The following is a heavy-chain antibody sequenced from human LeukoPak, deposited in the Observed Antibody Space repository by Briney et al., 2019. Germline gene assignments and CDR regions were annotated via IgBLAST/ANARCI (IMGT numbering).Heavy chain of an antibody. CDR3: ASAMGYSYGIDY. Sequence: SETLSLTCAVYGGSFSGYYWSWIRQPPGKGLEWIGEINHSGSTNYNPSLKSRVTISVDKSKTQFSLKLSSVTAAATAVYYCASAMGYSYGIDYWGQGTLVTVSS. J-gene: IGHJ4*02. CDR1: GGSFSGYY. CDR2: INHSGST. V-gene: IGHV4-34*01. D-gene: IGHD5-18*01.